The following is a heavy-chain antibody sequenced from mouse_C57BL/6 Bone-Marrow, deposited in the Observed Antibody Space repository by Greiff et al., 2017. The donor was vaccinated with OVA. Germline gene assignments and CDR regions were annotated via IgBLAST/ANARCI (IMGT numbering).Heavy chain of an antibody. V-gene: IGHV1-61*01. CDR3: ARFLLRYYAMDY. CDR1: GYTFTSYW. CDR2: IYPSDSET. Sequence: QVQLQQPGAELVRSGSSVKLSCKASGYTFTSYWMDWVKQRPGQGLEWIGNIYPSDSETHYNQKFKDKATLTVDKSSSTAYMQLSSLTSEDSAVYYCARFLLRYYAMDYWGQGTSVTVSS. D-gene: IGHD1-1*01. J-gene: IGHJ4*01.